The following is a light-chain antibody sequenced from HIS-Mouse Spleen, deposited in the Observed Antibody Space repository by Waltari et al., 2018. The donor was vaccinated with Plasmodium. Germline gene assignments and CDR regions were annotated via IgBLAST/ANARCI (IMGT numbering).Light chain of an antibody. Sequence: QSALTQPASVSGSPGQSITISCTGTSSDVGGYNYASWYQQHPGKAHKLMIYDVSNRPSGVSNRFSGSKSGNTASLTISGLQAEDEADYYCSSYTSSSTLVFGGGTKLTVL. CDR1: SSDVGGYNY. CDR2: DVS. J-gene: IGLJ2*01. CDR3: SSYTSSSTLV. V-gene: IGLV2-14*03.